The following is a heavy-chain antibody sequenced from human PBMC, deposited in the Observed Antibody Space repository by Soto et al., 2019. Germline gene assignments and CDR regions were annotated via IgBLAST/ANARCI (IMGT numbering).Heavy chain of an antibody. J-gene: IGHJ4*02. D-gene: IGHD3-22*01. Sequence: PSETLSLTCTVSGGSISSGGYYWSWIRQHPGKGLEWIGSIYYSGSAYNNPSLRSRLTISVDTSKNQFSLKLSSVTAADTAVYYCARYYYGSSGYFDYWGQGTLVTVSS. CDR2: IYYSGSA. V-gene: IGHV4-31*03. CDR3: ARYYYGSSGYFDY. CDR1: GGSISSGGYY.